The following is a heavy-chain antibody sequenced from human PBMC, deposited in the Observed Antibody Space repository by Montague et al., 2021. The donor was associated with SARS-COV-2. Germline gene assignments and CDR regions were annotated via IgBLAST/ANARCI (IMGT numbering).Heavy chain of an antibody. J-gene: IGHJ4*02. CDR3: ARAQTICFIANGVNYFDL. D-gene: IGHD1-14*01. CDR2: VSHPGSA. V-gene: IGHV4-34*01. Sequence: SETLSLTCAVYAESFNGYYWTWIRQPPGKGLEWIGEVSHPGSAKYNPSLKSRVTISVDTYRNQVSLRLTSVTAADTAVYYCARAQTICFIANGVNYFDLWGLGALVRVAS. CDR1: AESFNGYY.